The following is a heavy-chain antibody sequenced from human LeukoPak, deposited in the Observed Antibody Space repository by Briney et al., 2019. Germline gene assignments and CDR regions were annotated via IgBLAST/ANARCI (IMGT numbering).Heavy chain of an antibody. D-gene: IGHD3-22*01. CDR3: AGPASGYYDSSGSSPFDY. V-gene: IGHV5-51*01. Sequence: GESLKISCQGSGYSFTSYWIGWVRQLPGKGLEWMGIIYPGDSDTRYSPSFQGQVTISADKSISTAYLQWSSLKASDTAMYYCAGPASGYYDSSGSSPFDYWGQGTLVTVSS. CDR2: IYPGDSDT. J-gene: IGHJ4*02. CDR1: GYSFTSYW.